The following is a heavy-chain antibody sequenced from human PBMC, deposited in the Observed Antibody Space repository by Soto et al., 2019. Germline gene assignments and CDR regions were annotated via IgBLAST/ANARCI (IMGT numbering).Heavy chain of an antibody. V-gene: IGHV3-9*01. J-gene: IGHJ6*02. CDR3: AKDIGVYGMDV. CDR2: ISWNSGSI. Sequence: EVQLVESGGGLVQPGRSLRLSCAASGFTFDDYAMHWVRQAPGKGLEWVSGISWNSGSIGYADSVKGRFTISRDNDKNSLYLQMNSLRAEDTALYYCAKDIGVYGMDVWGQGTTVTVSS. CDR1: GFTFDDYA.